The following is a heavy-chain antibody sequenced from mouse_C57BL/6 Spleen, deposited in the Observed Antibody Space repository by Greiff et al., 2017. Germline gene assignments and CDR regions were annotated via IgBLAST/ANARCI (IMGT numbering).Heavy chain of an antibody. Sequence: VHLKQPGAELVMPGASVKLSCKASGYTFTSYWMHWVKQSTGQGLEWIGEIDPSDSYTNYNQKFKGKSTLTVDKSSSTAYMQLSSLTSEDSAVYYCARSEDYGCIWYFGGWGTGTTVTV. CDR2: IDPSDSYT. CDR1: GYTFTSYW. D-gene: IGHD1-2*01. J-gene: IGHJ1*03. CDR3: ARSEDYGCIWYFGG. V-gene: IGHV1-69*01.